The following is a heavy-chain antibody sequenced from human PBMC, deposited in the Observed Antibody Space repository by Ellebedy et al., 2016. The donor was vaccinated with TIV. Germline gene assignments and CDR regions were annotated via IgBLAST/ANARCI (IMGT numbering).Heavy chain of an antibody. CDR1: GYTFTGYY. J-gene: IGHJ3*02. CDR2: ISAYNGNT. CDR3: ARDRITMIVVVIRSPNDAFDI. V-gene: IGHV1-18*04. D-gene: IGHD3-22*01. Sequence: ASVKVSCKASGYTFTGYYMHWVRQAPGQGLEWMGWISAYNGNTNYAQKLQGRVTMTTDTSTSTAYMELRSLRSDDTDVYYCARDRITMIVVVIRSPNDAFDIWGQGTMVTVSS.